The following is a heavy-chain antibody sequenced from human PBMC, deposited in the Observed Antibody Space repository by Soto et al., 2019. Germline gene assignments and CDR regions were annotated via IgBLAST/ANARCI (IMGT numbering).Heavy chain of an antibody. D-gene: IGHD6-19*01. CDR1: GFTFSSYA. J-gene: IGHJ6*02. Sequence: EVQLVESGGGLVQPGESLRLSCAASGFTFSSYAMNWVRQAPGKGLEWVSFISNSGSVIKYADSVKGRFTISRDYAKKSRFLQRNSLGAEDTAVYYCARDGAVAGKRYFYGMDVWGQGTTVTVSS. V-gene: IGHV3-48*01. CDR2: ISNSGSVI. CDR3: ARDGAVAGKRYFYGMDV.